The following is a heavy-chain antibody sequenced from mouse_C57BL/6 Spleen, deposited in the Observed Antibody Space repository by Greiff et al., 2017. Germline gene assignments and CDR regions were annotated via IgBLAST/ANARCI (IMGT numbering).Heavy chain of an antibody. D-gene: IGHD2-3*01. Sequence: QVQLQQSGAELVRPGASVKLSCKASGYTFTDYYINWVKQRPGQGLEWIARIYPGSGNTYYNEKFKGKATLTAEKSSSTAYMQLSSLTSEDSAVYFCARWDDGYCPFDYWGQGTTLTVSS. J-gene: IGHJ2*01. V-gene: IGHV1-76*01. CDR2: IYPGSGNT. CDR1: GYTFTDYY. CDR3: ARWDDGYCPFDY.